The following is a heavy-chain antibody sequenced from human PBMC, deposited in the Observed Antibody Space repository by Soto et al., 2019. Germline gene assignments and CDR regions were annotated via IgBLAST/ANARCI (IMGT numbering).Heavy chain of an antibody. D-gene: IGHD5-12*01. J-gene: IGHJ5*02. Sequence: XGTLALTCTVSGASINSDYGSWIRQSPGKGLEWIGYVFHMGGTDYNPSLKSRVTISIDKSKNHFSLNLRSVTAADTAVYFCARFTYKSGFNWLDPWGQGTQVTVSS. CDR2: VFHMGGT. CDR3: ARFTYKSGFNWLDP. V-gene: IGHV4-59*01. CDR1: GASINSDY.